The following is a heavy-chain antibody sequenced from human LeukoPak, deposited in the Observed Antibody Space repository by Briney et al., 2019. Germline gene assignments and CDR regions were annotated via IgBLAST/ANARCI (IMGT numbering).Heavy chain of an antibody. CDR2: INHSGST. Sequence: SETLSLTCTVSGGSISSGGSYWSWIRQPPGKGLEWIGEINHSGSTNYNPSLKSRVTISVDTSKNQFSLKLSSVTAADTAVYYCARNRRSIAPDAFDIWGQGTMVTVSS. D-gene: IGHD6-6*01. CDR3: ARNRRSIAPDAFDI. CDR1: GGSISSGGSY. J-gene: IGHJ3*02. V-gene: IGHV4-39*07.